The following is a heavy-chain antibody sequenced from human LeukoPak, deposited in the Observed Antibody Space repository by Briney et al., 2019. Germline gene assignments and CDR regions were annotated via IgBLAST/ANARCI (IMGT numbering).Heavy chain of an antibody. V-gene: IGHV1-69*04. Sequence: SVTVSCKASGGTFSSYAISWVRQAPGQGLEWMGRIIPILGIANYAQKFQGRVTITADKSTSTAYMELSSLRSEDTAVYYCARVGSRLEVDYWGQGTLVTVSS. CDR3: ARVGSRLEVDY. CDR2: IIPILGIA. CDR1: GGTFSSYA. J-gene: IGHJ4*02. D-gene: IGHD1-1*01.